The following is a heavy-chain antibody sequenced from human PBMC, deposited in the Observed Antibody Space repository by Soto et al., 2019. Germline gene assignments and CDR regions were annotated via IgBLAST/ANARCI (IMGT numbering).Heavy chain of an antibody. D-gene: IGHD3-3*02. CDR1: GYSFTSYW. J-gene: IGHJ4*02. CDR2: IYPGDSDT. Sequence: PGESLKISCKGSGYSFTSYWIGWVRQMPGKGLEWMGIIYPGDSDTRYSPSFQGQVTISADKSISTAYLQWSSLKASDTAMYYCATHFHHQGFVPSWYYFDYWGQGTLVTVSS. V-gene: IGHV5-51*01. CDR3: ATHFHHQGFVPSWYYFDY.